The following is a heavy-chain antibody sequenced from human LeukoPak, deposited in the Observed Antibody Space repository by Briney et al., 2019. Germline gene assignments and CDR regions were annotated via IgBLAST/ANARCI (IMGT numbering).Heavy chain of an antibody. CDR3: ARDSSGYCGGDCYDAFDI. Sequence: GGSLRLSCAASEFSVGSNYMTWVRQASGKGLEWVSVIYSGGSTYYADSVKGRFTISRDNSKNTLYLQMNSLRAEDTAVYYCARDSSGYCGGDCYDAFDIWGQGTMVTVSS. V-gene: IGHV3-66*01. D-gene: IGHD2-21*02. CDR1: EFSVGSNY. J-gene: IGHJ3*02. CDR2: IYSGGST.